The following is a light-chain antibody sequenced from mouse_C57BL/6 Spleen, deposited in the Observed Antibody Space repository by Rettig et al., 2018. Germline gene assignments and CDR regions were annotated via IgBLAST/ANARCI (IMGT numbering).Light chain of an antibody. Sequence: QSPAIMSASPGEKVTMTCSASSSVSYMYWYQQKPGSSPRLLIYDTSNLASGVPVRFSGSGSGTSYSLTISRMEAEDAATYYCQQWSSYPFTFGSGTKLEIK. V-gene: IGKV4-55*01. J-gene: IGKJ4*01. CDR1: SSVSY. CDR2: DTS. CDR3: QQWSSYPFT.